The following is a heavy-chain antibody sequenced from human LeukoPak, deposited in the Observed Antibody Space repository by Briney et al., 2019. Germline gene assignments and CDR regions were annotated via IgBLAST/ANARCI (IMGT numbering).Heavy chain of an antibody. V-gene: IGHV3-9*01. CDR1: GFTFDDYA. Sequence: GGSRRLSCAASGFTFDDYAMHWVRQAPGKGLEWVSGISWNSGSIGYADSEKGRFTISRDNAKNSLYLQMNSLRAEDTALYYCAKDIKSYGSGIALDYWGQGTLVTVSS. D-gene: IGHD3-10*01. CDR3: AKDIKSYGSGIALDY. CDR2: ISWNSGSI. J-gene: IGHJ4*02.